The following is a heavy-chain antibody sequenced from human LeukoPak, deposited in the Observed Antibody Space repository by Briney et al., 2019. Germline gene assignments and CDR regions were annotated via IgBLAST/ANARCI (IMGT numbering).Heavy chain of an antibody. CDR3: AAKGGGYDYRY. J-gene: IGHJ4*02. V-gene: IGHV4-31*03. Sequence: SETLSLTCIVSNVSVGSGAYYWTWIRQHPGKGLEWIGYIYYSGSTYFSPSLKSRVSMSVDTSKNQFSLRLTSVTAADTAVYFCAAKGGGYDYRYWGQGTLVAVSS. CDR1: NVSVGSGAYY. D-gene: IGHD5-12*01. CDR2: IYYSGST.